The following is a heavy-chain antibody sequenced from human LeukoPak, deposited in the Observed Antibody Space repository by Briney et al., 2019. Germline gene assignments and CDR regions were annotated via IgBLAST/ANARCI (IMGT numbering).Heavy chain of an antibody. CDR1: GGSISSGGYY. Sequence: SQTLSLTCTVSGGSISSGGYYWSWIRQPPGKGLEWIGYIYHSGSTYYNPSLKSRVTISVDRSKNQFSLKLSSVTAADTAVYYCAREDVRHDGYVDYWGQGTLVTVSS. D-gene: IGHD5-18*01. CDR2: IYHSGST. CDR3: AREDVRHDGYVDY. J-gene: IGHJ4*02. V-gene: IGHV4-30-2*01.